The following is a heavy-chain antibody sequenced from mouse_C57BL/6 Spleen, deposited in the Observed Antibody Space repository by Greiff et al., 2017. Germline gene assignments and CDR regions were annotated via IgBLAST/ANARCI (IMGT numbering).Heavy chain of an antibody. Sequence: QVQLQQPGAELVKPGASVKLSCKASGYTFTSYWMHWVKQRPGQGLEWIGMIHPNSGSTNYNEKFKSKATLTVDKSSSTAYRQLSSLTSEDSAVYYCARWGDSSGSWFAYWGQGTLVTVSA. J-gene: IGHJ3*01. CDR3: ARWGDSSGSWFAY. D-gene: IGHD3-2*02. CDR1: GYTFTSYW. CDR2: IHPNSGST. V-gene: IGHV1-64*01.